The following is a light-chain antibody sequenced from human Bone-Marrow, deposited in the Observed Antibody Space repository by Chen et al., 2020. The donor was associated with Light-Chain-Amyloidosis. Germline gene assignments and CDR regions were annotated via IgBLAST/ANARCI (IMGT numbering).Light chain of an antibody. CDR2: EVT. V-gene: IGLV2-23*02. CDR1: SRDVGSSSL. J-gene: IGLJ2*01. CDR3: CSYAGSRTPVV. Sequence: ALTQPASVSGSPGQAIPRSCTATSRDVGSSSLVSGYHQHQGKAPKPIIYEVTKRPSGVSNRFSGSKSGNTASLTISGLQAEDEAAYYCCSYAGSRTPVVFGGGTKLTVL.